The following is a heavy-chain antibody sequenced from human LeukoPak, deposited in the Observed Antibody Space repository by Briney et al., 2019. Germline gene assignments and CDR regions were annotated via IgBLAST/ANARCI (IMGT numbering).Heavy chain of an antibody. CDR3: ARVSTMLYYYYMDV. V-gene: IGHV4-61*01. CDR2: IYYSGST. CDR1: GGSISNGSYY. D-gene: IGHD2-2*01. J-gene: IGHJ6*03. Sequence: SETLSLTCTVSGGSISNGSYYWSWIRQPPGKGLEWIGYIYYSGSTNYNPSLKSRVTISLDTSKNQFSLKLSSVSAADTAVYYCARVSTMLYYYYMDVWGKGTTVTISS.